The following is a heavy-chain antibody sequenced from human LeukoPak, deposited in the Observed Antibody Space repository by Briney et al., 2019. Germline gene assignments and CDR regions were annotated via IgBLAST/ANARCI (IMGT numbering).Heavy chain of an antibody. D-gene: IGHD4-17*01. Sequence: SCKVSGYTLTELSIHWVRQAPGKGLEWVAFIRYDGSNKYYADSVKGRFTISRDNSKNTVLLQMNNLRLEDAAVYYCARGSRYGDYPYYCDFWGQGTLVTVSS. CDR1: GYTLTELS. CDR2: IRYDGSNK. J-gene: IGHJ4*02. CDR3: ARGSRYGDYPYYCDF. V-gene: IGHV3-30*02.